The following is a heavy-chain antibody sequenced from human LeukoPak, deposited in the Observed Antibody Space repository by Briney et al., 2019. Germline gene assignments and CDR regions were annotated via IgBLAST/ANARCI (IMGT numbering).Heavy chain of an antibody. CDR1: GYSLSIGYY. V-gene: IGHV4-38-2*01. CDR2: IYHSAST. CDR3: TSPDEYGSGQKSDAFDI. J-gene: IGHJ3*02. Sequence: PSEALSLTCSVSGYSLSIGYYWAWIRQPPWKGLEWIGSIYHSASTSYNPSLKSRVTISVDTSMNQYSLKLRSVTAANTPRYYGTSPDEYGSGQKSDAFDIWGQGTLVTVSS. D-gene: IGHD6-25*01.